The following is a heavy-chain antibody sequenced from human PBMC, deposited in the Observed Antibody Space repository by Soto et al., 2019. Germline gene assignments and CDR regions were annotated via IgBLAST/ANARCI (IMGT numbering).Heavy chain of an antibody. Sequence: GGSLRLSCVGSGFTFHNYGMSWVRQAPGKGLEWLSSIDSTGTYICYANSLKGRFTISRDNAKSSLYLQMNSLRAEDTAVYYCARAIEEVPAAAQGYWGQGTPV. D-gene: IGHD2-2*01. CDR2: IDSTGTYI. V-gene: IGHV3-21*01. CDR1: GFTFHNYG. CDR3: ARAIEEVPAAAQGY. J-gene: IGHJ4*02.